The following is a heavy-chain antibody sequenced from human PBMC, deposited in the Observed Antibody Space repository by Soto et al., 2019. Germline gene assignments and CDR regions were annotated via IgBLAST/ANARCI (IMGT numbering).Heavy chain of an antibody. CDR2: INAGNGNT. Sequence: QVQLVQSGAEVKNPGASVKVSCKASGYTFTNYAMHWVRQAPGQRLEWMVWINAGNGNTKYSQKFQGRVTITSDTSASTAYMELSSLRSEDTAVYYCARDQDVDTTMLDAFDIWGQGTMVTVSS. V-gene: IGHV1-3*01. CDR1: GYTFTNYA. CDR3: ARDQDVDTTMLDAFDI. D-gene: IGHD5-18*01. J-gene: IGHJ3*02.